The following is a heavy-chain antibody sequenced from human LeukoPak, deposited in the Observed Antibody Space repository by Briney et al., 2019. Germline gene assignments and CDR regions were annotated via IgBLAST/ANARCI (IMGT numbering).Heavy chain of an antibody. Sequence: ASVKVSGKASGGTFSSYAISWVRQAPGQGLEWMGGIIPIFGTANYAQKFQGRVAITADESTSTAYMELSSLRSEDTAVYYCARCLGCYDILTGYYDAGGLHWYFDLWGRGTLVTVSS. CDR2: IIPIFGTA. V-gene: IGHV1-69*13. J-gene: IGHJ2*01. CDR3: ARCLGCYDILTGYYDAGGLHWYFDL. D-gene: IGHD3-9*01. CDR1: GGTFSSYA.